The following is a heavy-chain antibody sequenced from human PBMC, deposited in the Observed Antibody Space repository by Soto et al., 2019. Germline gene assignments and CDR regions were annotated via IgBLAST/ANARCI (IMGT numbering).Heavy chain of an antibody. CDR2: IYYRGST. CDR1: GGSISSYY. Sequence: SETLSLTCTVSGGSISSYYWSWIRQPPGKGLEWIGYIYYRGSTNYNPSLKSRVTISVDTSKNQFSLKLSSVTAADTAVYYCARVNYDGNYYYYGMDVWGQGTTVTVSS. CDR3: ARVNYDGNYYYYGMDV. J-gene: IGHJ6*02. D-gene: IGHD1-7*01. V-gene: IGHV4-59*01.